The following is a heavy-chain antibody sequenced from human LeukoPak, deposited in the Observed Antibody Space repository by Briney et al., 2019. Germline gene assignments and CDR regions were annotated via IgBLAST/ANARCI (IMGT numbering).Heavy chain of an antibody. J-gene: IGHJ3*02. CDR1: GGTFSSYA. V-gene: IGHV1-2*02. CDR2: INPNSGGT. D-gene: IGHD1-1*01. Sequence: ASVKVSCKASGGTFSSYAISWVRQAPGQGLEWMGWINPNSGGTNYAQKFQGRVTMTRDTSISTAYMELSRLRSDDTAVYYCARDLVQLEPHSMGDAFDIWGQGTMVTVSS. CDR3: ARDLVQLEPHSMGDAFDI.